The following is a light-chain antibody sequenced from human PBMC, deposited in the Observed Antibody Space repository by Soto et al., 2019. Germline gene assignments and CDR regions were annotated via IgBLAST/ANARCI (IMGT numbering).Light chain of an antibody. V-gene: IGKV3D-20*02. CDR2: GAS. Sequence: ESMLTRSPGTLSLYKGERATLSCRASQSVSNNYLAWYQQKPGQAPRLLIYGASNRATGIPDRFSGSGSGTDFTLTISSLELEDFAVYYCQQRSNWLTFGGGSNVAIK. CDR3: QQRSNWLT. CDR1: QSVSNNY. J-gene: IGKJ4*01.